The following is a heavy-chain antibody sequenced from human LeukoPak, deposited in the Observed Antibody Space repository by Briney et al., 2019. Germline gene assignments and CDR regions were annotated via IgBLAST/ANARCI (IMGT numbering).Heavy chain of an antibody. J-gene: IGHJ4*02. D-gene: IGHD3-10*01. Sequence: GASVKVSCKASGGTFSSYAISWVRQAPGQGLEWMGGIIPIFGTANYAQKFQGRVTITTDESTSTAYMELSSLRSEDTAVYYCARSSYYYGSGRFDYWGPGTLVTVSS. V-gene: IGHV1-69*05. CDR2: IIPIFGTA. CDR1: GGTFSSYA. CDR3: ARSSYYYGSGRFDY.